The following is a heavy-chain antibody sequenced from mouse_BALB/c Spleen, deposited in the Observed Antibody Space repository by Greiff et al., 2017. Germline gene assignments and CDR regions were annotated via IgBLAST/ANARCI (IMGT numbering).Heavy chain of an antibody. J-gene: IGHJ3*01. CDR1: GYSITSDYA. D-gene: IGHD4-1*01. CDR2: ISYSGST. Sequence: VQLQQSGPGLVKPSQSLSLTCTVTGYSITSDYAWNWIRQFPGNKLEWMGYISYSGSTSYNPSLKSRISITRDTSKNQFFLQLNSVTTEDTATYYCARGANWDVWFAYWGQGTLVTVSA. CDR3: ARGANWDVWFAY. V-gene: IGHV3-2*02.